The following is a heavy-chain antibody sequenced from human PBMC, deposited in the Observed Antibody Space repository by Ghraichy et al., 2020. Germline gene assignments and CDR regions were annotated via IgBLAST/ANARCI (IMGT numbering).Heavy chain of an antibody. D-gene: IGHD2-2*01. V-gene: IGHV3-48*01. CDR3: ARASAVVRFYYYADMDV. CDR1: GFTLSDYS. J-gene: IGHJ6*02. Sequence: GGSLRLSCAVSGFTLSDYSINWVRQAPGKGLEWISYITSSGKFISYADSVKGRFTVSRDNAKKTLYLQMNSLRGEDTAVYYCARASAVVRFYYYADMDVRRQGTTGTVSS. CDR2: ITSSGKFI.